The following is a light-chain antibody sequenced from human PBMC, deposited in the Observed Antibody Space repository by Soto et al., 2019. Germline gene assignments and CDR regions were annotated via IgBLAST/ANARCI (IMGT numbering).Light chain of an antibody. J-gene: IGKJ1*01. CDR2: KAS. Sequence: DIQMTQSPSTLSGSVGDRVTITCRASQTISSWLAWYQQKPGKAPKLLIYKASTLKSGVPSRFSGSGSRTEFTLTISSLQPEDFVTYYCQRYNSYSEAVGQGTKV. CDR1: QTISSW. V-gene: IGKV1-5*03. CDR3: QRYNSYSEA.